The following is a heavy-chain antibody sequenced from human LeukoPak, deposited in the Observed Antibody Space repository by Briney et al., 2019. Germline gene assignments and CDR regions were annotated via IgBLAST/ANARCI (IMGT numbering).Heavy chain of an antibody. V-gene: IGHV3-11*06. CDR2: ISSSSSYK. CDR1: GFTFSDYY. CDR3: ASSSYDNLTGYYHGGDAFDI. D-gene: IGHD3-9*01. J-gene: IGHJ3*02. Sequence: GGSLRLSCGVSGFTFSDYYMSWIRQPPGKGREWVSYISSSSSYKNYADPVRRRFTISRAKATNSLYLQMNSLRTEDTAVYYCASSSYDNLTGYYHGGDAFDIWGQGTMVTVSS.